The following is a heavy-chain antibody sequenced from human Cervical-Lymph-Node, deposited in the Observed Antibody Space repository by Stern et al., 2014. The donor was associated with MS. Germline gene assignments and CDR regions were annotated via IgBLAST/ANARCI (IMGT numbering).Heavy chain of an antibody. CDR2: ISWNSGSI. Sequence: EVQLVESGGGLVQPVRSLRLSCAASGFTFDDYAMHWVRQAPGKGLELVSGISWNSGSIGYADSVKGRFTISRDNAKNSLYLQMNSLRAEDTALYYCAKDMKPGIAAAGDYWGQGTLVTVSS. CDR1: GFTFDDYA. D-gene: IGHD6-13*01. CDR3: AKDMKPGIAAAGDY. J-gene: IGHJ4*02. V-gene: IGHV3-9*01.